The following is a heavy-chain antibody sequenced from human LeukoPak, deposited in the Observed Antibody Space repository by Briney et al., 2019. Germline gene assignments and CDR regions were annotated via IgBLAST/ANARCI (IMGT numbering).Heavy chain of an antibody. J-gene: IGHJ4*02. V-gene: IGHV3-30-3*01. CDR1: GFTFSSYA. Sequence: GRSLRLSCEASGFTFSSYAMHWVRQAPGKGLEWVAVISYDGSNKYYADSVKGRFTISRDNSKNTLYLQMNSLRAEDTAVYYCASATPTYDSSGYYSDYWGQGTLVTISS. D-gene: IGHD3-22*01. CDR3: ASATPTYDSSGYYSDY. CDR2: ISYDGSNK.